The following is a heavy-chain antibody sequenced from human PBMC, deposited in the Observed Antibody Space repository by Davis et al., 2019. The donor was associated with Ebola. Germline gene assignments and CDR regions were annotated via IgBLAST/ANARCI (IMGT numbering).Heavy chain of an antibody. V-gene: IGHV1-46*01. J-gene: IGHJ4*02. D-gene: IGHD3-22*01. Sequence: ASVQVSCKASGYTFTSYGISWVRQAPGQGLEWMGIINPSGGSTSYAQKFQGRVTMTRDTSTSTVYMELSSLRSEDTAVYYCARDGPITMIVDHFDYWGQGTLVTVSS. CDR3: ARDGPITMIVDHFDY. CDR1: GYTFTSYG. CDR2: INPSGGST.